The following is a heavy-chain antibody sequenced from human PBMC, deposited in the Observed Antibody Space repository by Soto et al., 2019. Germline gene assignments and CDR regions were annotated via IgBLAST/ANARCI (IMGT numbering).Heavy chain of an antibody. V-gene: IGHV3-74*01. D-gene: IGHD6-13*01. Sequence: GGSLRLSCAASGFTFSSYWMHWVRQAPGKGLVWVSRINSDGSSTSYADSVKGRFTISRDNAKNTLYLQMNSLRAEDTAVYYCARDPIAAAGYYYYGMDVWGQGTTVTVSS. CDR3: ARDPIAAAGYYYYGMDV. CDR1: GFTFSSYW. CDR2: INSDGSST. J-gene: IGHJ6*02.